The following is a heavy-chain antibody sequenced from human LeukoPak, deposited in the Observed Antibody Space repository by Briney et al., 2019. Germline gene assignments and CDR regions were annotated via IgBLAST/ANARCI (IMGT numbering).Heavy chain of an antibody. V-gene: IGHV1-24*01. CDR2: FDPEDGET. Sequence: ASVKVSCKASGGTFNNFAISWVRQAPGKGLEWMGGFDPEDGETIYAQKFQGRVTMTEDTSTDTAYMELSSLRSEDTAVYYCATGGRRHKSGYSYGLNNWFDPWGQGTLVTVSS. CDR1: GGTFNNFA. CDR3: ATGGRRHKSGYSYGLNNWFDP. D-gene: IGHD5-18*01. J-gene: IGHJ5*02.